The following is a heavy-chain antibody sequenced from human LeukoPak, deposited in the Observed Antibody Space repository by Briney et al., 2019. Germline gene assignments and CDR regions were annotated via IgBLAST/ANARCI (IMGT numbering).Heavy chain of an antibody. CDR3: AKDLGGYSYGYLPDYFDY. J-gene: IGHJ4*02. Sequence: PGGSLRLSCAASGFTFSSYAMSWVRQAPGKGLEWVSAISGSGGSTYYADSVKGRFTISRDNSKNTLYLQMNSLRAEDTAVYYCAKDLGGYSYGYLPDYFDYWGQGTLVTVSS. CDR1: GFTFSSYA. CDR2: ISGSGGST. D-gene: IGHD5-18*01. V-gene: IGHV3-23*01.